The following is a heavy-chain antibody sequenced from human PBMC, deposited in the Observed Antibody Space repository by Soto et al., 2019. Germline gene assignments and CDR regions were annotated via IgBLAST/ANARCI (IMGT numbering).Heavy chain of an antibody. Sequence: SVKVSCKASRGTFSSYAISWVRQAPGQGLEWMGGIIPIFGTANYAQKFQGRVTITADESTSTAYMEMSSLRSEDTAVYYCARVVLGYCSSTSCYTDSYYGMDVWGQGTTVTVS. CDR2: IIPIFGTA. CDR3: ARVVLGYCSSTSCYTDSYYGMDV. D-gene: IGHD2-2*02. V-gene: IGHV1-69*13. J-gene: IGHJ6*02. CDR1: RGTFSSYA.